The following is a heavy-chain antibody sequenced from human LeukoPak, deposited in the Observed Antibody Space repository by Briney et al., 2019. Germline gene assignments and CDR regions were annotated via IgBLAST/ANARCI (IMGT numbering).Heavy chain of an antibody. Sequence: SETLSLTCTVSGGSISSYYWSWIRQPAGRGLEWIGRIYTSGSTNYNPSLKSRVTMSVDTSKNQFSLKLSSVTAADTAVYYCAREWASYYDILTEGWYFDLWGRGTLVTVSS. CDR1: GGSISSYY. CDR2: IYTSGST. CDR3: AREWASYYDILTEGWYFDL. V-gene: IGHV4-4*07. J-gene: IGHJ2*01. D-gene: IGHD3-9*01.